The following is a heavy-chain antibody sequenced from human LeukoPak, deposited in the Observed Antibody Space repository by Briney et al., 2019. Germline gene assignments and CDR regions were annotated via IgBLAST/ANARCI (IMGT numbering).Heavy chain of an antibody. J-gene: IGHJ4*02. CDR1: GGSISSYY. V-gene: IGHV4-4*07. CDR2: IYTSGST. Sequence: SETLSLTCTVSGGSISSYYWSWIRQPAGKGLEWIGRIYTSGSTNYNPSLKSRVTMSVDTSKNQFSLKLSSVTAADTAVYYCARELSWFGELEVNFDYWGKGTLVTVSS. D-gene: IGHD3-10*01. CDR3: ARELSWFGELEVNFDY.